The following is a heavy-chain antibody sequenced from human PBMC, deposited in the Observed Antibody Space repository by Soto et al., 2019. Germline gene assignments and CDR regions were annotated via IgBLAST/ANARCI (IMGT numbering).Heavy chain of an antibody. CDR2: ICCDGSNR. D-gene: IGHD3-22*01. Sequence: PVGSLRLSCAASGFTFSSYDMHWIRQAPGKGLEWVAVICCDGSNRYYAGSVKCRFTSSRDNSKNTPYLQMNSLRAEDTAVYYCARVGYYDSSGLDYWGQGTLVTVSS. J-gene: IGHJ4*02. CDR1: GFTFSSYD. CDR3: ARVGYYDSSGLDY. V-gene: IGHV3-33*01.